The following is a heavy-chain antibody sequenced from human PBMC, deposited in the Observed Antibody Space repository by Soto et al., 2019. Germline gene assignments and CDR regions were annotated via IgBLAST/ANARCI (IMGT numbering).Heavy chain of an antibody. Sequence: EVQLLESGGGLVQPGGSLRLSCAASGFTFSSYAMSWVRQAPGKGLEWVSAISGSGGSTYYADSVKGRFTISRDNSKNSVYLQMNSLRAEDTAVYYCAKEAGTANYYYYYGMDVWGQGTTVTVSS. V-gene: IGHV3-23*01. CDR3: AKEAGTANYYYYYGMDV. CDR2: ISGSGGST. D-gene: IGHD1-1*01. CDR1: GFTFSSYA. J-gene: IGHJ6*02.